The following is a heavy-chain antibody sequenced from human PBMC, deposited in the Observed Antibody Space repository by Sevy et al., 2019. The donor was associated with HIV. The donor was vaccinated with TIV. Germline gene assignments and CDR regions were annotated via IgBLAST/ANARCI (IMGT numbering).Heavy chain of an antibody. Sequence: GGSLRLSCAVSGFPVSSSYMNWVRQAPGKGLEWVSVFYRSNKTDYADSVKGRFTISRDNSKNTLYLQMPSLRAEDTAVYFCARDKNGHYYGLDVWGQGTTVTVSS. J-gene: IGHJ6*02. D-gene: IGHD2-8*01. CDR2: FYRSNKT. CDR3: ARDKNGHYYGLDV. CDR1: GFPVSSSY. V-gene: IGHV3-53*01.